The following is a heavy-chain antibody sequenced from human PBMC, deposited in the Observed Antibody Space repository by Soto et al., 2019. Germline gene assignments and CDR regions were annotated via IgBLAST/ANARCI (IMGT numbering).Heavy chain of an antibody. CDR1: GYTFTSYG. V-gene: IGHV1-18*01. J-gene: IGHJ3*02. CDR3: ARGLRDFWSGCHDCPHGDALDI. D-gene: IGHD3-3*01. Sequence: QVQLVQSGAEVKKPGASVKVSCKASGYTFTSYGISWVRQAPGQGLEWMGWISAYNGDTNYVEKLTGRGTMTTDTSTSTAYMQLRSFRSDNNAVYYCARGLRDFWSGCHDCPHGDALDIWGQGTMVT. CDR2: ISAYNGDT.